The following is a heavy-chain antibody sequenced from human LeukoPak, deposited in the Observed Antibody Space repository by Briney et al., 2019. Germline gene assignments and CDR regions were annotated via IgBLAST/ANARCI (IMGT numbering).Heavy chain of an antibody. Sequence: GESLKISCKGSGYSFTSYWIGWVRQMPGKGLEWMGIIYPGDSDTRYSPSFQGRVTISADKSISTAYLQWSSLKASDTAMYYCARPPTTAYDAFDIWGQGTMVTVSS. J-gene: IGHJ3*02. D-gene: IGHD4-17*01. V-gene: IGHV5-51*01. CDR3: ARPPTTAYDAFDI. CDR2: IYPGDSDT. CDR1: GYSFTSYW.